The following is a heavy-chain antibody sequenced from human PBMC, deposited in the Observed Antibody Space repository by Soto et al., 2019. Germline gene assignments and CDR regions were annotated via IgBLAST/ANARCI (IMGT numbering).Heavy chain of an antibody. CDR3: ALYSSGWYFGMDV. CDR2: INHSGST. Sequence: SETLSLTCAVYGGSFIGYYWSWIRQPPGKGLEWIGEINHSGSTNYNPSLKSRVTISVDTSKNQFSLKLSSVTAADTAVYYCALYSSGWYFGMDVWGQGTTVT. J-gene: IGHJ6*02. D-gene: IGHD6-19*01. V-gene: IGHV4-34*01. CDR1: GGSFIGYY.